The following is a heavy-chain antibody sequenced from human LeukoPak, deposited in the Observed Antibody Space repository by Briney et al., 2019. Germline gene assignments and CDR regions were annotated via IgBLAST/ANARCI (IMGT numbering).Heavy chain of an antibody. J-gene: IGHJ4*02. CDR3: ARDRRYASFDN. CDR2: IGGSGGFTT. V-gene: IGHV3-23*01. CDR1: GFTFSNYG. D-gene: IGHD1-1*01. Sequence: GGTLRLSCEASGFTFSNYGMNWVRQAPGKGLEWVSGIGGSGGFTTYFADSVKGRFTISRDNSKNTLYLQMNSLRADDTALYYCARDRRYASFDNWGQGTLVTVSS.